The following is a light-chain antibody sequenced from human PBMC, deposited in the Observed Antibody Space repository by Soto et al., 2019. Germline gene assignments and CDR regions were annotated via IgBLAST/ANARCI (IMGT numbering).Light chain of an antibody. V-gene: IGLV1-44*01. CDR1: SSNIGGSS. J-gene: IGLJ1*01. Sequence: QSALTQPPSASGTPGQRVTISCSGSSSNIGGSSVNWYQRLPGTAPKLLIYTNSRRPSGVPDRFSGSKSGTSASLTISGPQSEDEAFYYCAAWDYSLSAYVFGTGTKVTVL. CDR2: TNS. CDR3: AAWDYSLSAYV.